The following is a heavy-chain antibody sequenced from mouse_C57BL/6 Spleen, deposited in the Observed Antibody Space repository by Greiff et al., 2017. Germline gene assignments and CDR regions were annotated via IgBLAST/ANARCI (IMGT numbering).Heavy chain of an antibody. V-gene: IGHV1-64*01. CDR2: IQPNSGST. D-gene: IGHD1-1*01. CDR1: GYTFTSYW. CDR3: ARSGGTITSPFAY. Sequence: QVQLQQPGAELVKPGASVKLSCKASGYTFTSYWMHWVKQRPGQGLEWIGMIQPNSGSTNYNEKFKSKGTLTVDKSSSTAYMQLSSLTSEDSAVYYCARSGGTITSPFAYWGQGTLVTVSA. J-gene: IGHJ3*01.